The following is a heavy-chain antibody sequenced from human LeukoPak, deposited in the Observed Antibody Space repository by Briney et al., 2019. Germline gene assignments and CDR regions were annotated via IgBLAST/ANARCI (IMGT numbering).Heavy chain of an antibody. D-gene: IGHD3-9*01. V-gene: IGHV4-59*01. J-gene: IGHJ5*02. CDR2: IYYSGST. Sequence: PSETLSLTCTVSGGSISSYYWSWIRQPPGKGLEWIGYIYYSGSTNYNPSLKSRVTISVDTSKNQFPLKLSSVTAADTAVYYCARAGGYFDWLLSRHWFDPWGQGTLVTVSS. CDR3: ARAGGYFDWLLSRHWFDP. CDR1: GGSISSYY.